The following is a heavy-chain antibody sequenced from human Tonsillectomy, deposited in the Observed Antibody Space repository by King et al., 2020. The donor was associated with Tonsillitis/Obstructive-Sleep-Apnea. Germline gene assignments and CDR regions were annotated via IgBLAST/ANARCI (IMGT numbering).Heavy chain of an antibody. V-gene: IGHV3-11*01. CDR3: ARDQGGSWTYFDY. CDR2: ISNSGNTI. D-gene: IGHD6-13*01. CDR1: GFTFSDYY. J-gene: IGHJ4*02. Sequence: VQLVESGGGLVKPGGSLRLSCAASGFTFSDYYMTWIRQAPGKGLEWVSYISNSGNTIYYADSVKGRFTISRDNSKNSLYLQMNSLRAEDTAVYYCARDQGGSWTYFDYWGQGTLVTVSS.